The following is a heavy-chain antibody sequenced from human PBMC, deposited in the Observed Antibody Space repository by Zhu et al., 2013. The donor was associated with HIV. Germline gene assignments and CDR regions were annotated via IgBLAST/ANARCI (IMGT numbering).Heavy chain of an antibody. J-gene: IGHJ4*02. D-gene: IGHD3-22*01. CDR3: ARDHNSGYYSYFDY. V-gene: IGHV1-2*02. Sequence: QVQLVQSGAEVKKPGASVKVSCKASGYTFTGYYMHWVRQAPGQGLEWMGWINPNSGGTNYAQKFQGRVTITADESTSTAYMQLSSLRSEDTAVYYCARDHNSGYYSYFDYWGQGTLVTVSS. CDR1: GYTFTGYY. CDR2: INPNSGGT.